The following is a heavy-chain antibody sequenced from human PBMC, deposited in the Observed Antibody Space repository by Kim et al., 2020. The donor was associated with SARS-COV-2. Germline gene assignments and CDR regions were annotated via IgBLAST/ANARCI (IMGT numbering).Heavy chain of an antibody. V-gene: IGHV1-69*13. CDR2: IIPIFGTA. CDR3: ARGKQQLVLSPFDY. CDR1: GGTFSSYA. J-gene: IGHJ4*02. Sequence: SVKVSCKASGGTFSSYAISWVRQAPGQGLEWMGGIIPIFGTANYAQKFQGRVTITADESTSTAYMELSSLRSEDTAVYYCARGKQQLVLSPFDYWGQGTLVTVSS. D-gene: IGHD6-13*01.